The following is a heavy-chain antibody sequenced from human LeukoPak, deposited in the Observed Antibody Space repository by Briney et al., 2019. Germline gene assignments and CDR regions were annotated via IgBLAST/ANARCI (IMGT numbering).Heavy chain of an antibody. CDR1: RFTFSIYT. CDR2: ISGSGGST. Sequence: GGALRLSCAASRFTFSIYTMNWVREAPGKGLEWVSAISGSGGSTYYADSVKGRFTISRDNSKNTLYLQMNSLRAEDTAVYYCAKGRVGSTGYYFDYWGQGTLVTVSS. V-gene: IGHV3-23*01. CDR3: AKGRVGSTGYYFDY. J-gene: IGHJ4*02. D-gene: IGHD2-2*01.